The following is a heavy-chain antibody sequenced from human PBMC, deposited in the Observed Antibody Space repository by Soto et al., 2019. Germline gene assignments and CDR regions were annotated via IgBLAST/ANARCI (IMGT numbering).Heavy chain of an antibody. D-gene: IGHD3-10*01. Sequence: QGQLVQSGAEVKKPGASVKVSCKASGYTFTNYAMRWVRQAPGQRLEWMGWINAAIGNTKYSQKFQGSVTITRDTSANTAYMELSSLRSEDTAVYYCARRNVYGSGSYSFDYWGQGTLVTVSS. CDR1: GYTFTNYA. V-gene: IGHV1-3*01. CDR2: INAAIGNT. CDR3: ARRNVYGSGSYSFDY. J-gene: IGHJ4*02.